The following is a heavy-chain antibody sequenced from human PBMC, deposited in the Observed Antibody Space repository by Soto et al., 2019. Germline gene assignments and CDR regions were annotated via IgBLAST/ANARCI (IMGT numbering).Heavy chain of an antibody. Sequence: SVKVSCKASGGTLNTYSINWVRQAPGQGLEWMARIIPILNITNYAQKFQGRVTITADKSTSTAYMELRSLRSDDTAVYYCGGSGSYGDTMDVWGKGTTVTVSS. V-gene: IGHV1-69*02. CDR3: GGSGSYGDTMDV. CDR1: GGTLNTYS. J-gene: IGHJ6*03. CDR2: IIPILNIT. D-gene: IGHD3-10*01.